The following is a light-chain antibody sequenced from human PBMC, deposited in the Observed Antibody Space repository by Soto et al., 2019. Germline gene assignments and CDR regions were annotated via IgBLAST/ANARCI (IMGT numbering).Light chain of an antibody. V-gene: IGKV2-30*02. CDR1: QSLVHSDGSTY. CDR2: KVS. CDR3: MQGTDWPYT. J-gene: IGKJ2*01. Sequence: DVVMTQSPLSLPVTLGQPASISCRSSQSLVHSDGSTYLNWFQQRPGQSPRRLLYKVSNRDPGVPDRFSGSGSGTEFTLKIRRVEAEDVGVYYCMQGTDWPYTFGQGTKLEIE.